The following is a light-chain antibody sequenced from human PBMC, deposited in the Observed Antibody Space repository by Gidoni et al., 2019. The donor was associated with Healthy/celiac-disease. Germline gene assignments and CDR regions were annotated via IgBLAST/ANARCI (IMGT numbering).Light chain of an antibody. V-gene: IGKV1-39*01. CDR3: QQSYSTPRYT. Sequence: DIQMTQSPSSLSASVGDRVTITCRASQSISSYLNWYQQKPGKDPKLLIYAASNLQSGGPSRFSSSRAGTDFTITISSLQPEDFATYYCQQSYSTPRYTFGQGTKLEIK. J-gene: IGKJ2*01. CDR1: QSISSY. CDR2: AAS.